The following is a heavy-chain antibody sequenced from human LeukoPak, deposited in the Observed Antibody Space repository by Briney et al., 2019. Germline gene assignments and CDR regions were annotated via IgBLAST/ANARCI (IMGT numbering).Heavy chain of an antibody. CDR1: GYTLSSYG. D-gene: IGHD6-13*01. J-gene: IGHJ5*02. Sequence: ASVYVSCKASGYTLSSYGISWVRQAPGQGLEWMGWINPNSGGTNYAQKFQGRVTMTRDTSISTAYMELSRLRSDDTAVYYCARSPNSSSWFDPWGQGTLVTVSS. CDR3: ARSPNSSSWFDP. CDR2: INPNSGGT. V-gene: IGHV1-2*02.